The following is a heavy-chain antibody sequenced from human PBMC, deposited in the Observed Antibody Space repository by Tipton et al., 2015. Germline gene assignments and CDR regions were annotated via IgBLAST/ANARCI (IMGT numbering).Heavy chain of an antibody. V-gene: IGHV3-23*01. CDR1: GFTFGSYA. Sequence: LSLTCAASGFTFGSYAMTWVRQAPGKGLEWVSSISGSGGSTYYADSVKGRFTISRDQSKSTVFLQLNSLRAGDTAEYYCARGRTSVTTFIWGYWGQGTLVTVSS. J-gene: IGHJ4*02. CDR3: ARGRTSVTTFIWGY. CDR2: ISGSGGST. D-gene: IGHD4-17*01.